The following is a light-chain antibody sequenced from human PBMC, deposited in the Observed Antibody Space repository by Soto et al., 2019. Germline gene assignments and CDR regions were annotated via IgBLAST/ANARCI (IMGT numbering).Light chain of an antibody. V-gene: IGLV2-11*01. Sequence: QSALTQPRSVSGSPGHSVTISCSGSSSDIGDYDYVSWYQQHPGKAPTLLIYDVTKRPSGVPDRFSGSKSGNTASLTISGLQAGDEADYYCCSYAGSYTLYVFGTGTKLTVL. CDR1: SSDIGDYDY. CDR3: CSYAGSYTLYV. J-gene: IGLJ1*01. CDR2: DVT.